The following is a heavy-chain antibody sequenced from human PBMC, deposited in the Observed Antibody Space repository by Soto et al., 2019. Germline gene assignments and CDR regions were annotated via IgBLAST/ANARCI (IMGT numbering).Heavy chain of an antibody. CDR2: FDPEDGET. D-gene: IGHD2-2*01. V-gene: IGHV1-24*01. J-gene: IGHJ5*02. CDR1: GDTLTELS. CDR3: ATVGRYCISTSCSGNWFDP. Sequence: ASVKVSCKVSGDTLTELSMHWVRQAPGKGLEWMGGFDPEDGETIYAQKFQGRVTMTEDTSTDTAYMELSSLRSEDTAVYYCATVGRYCISTSCSGNWFDPWGQGTLVTVSS.